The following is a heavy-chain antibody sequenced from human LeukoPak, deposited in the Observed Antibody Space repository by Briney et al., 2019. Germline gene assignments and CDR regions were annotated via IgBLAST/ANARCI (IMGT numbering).Heavy chain of an antibody. J-gene: IGHJ4*02. CDR1: GFTFSSYS. V-gene: IGHV3-48*01. D-gene: IGHD3-10*01. Sequence: GGSLRLSCAASGFTFSSYSMNWVRQAPGKGLEWVSYISSSSSTIYYADSVKGRFTISGDNAKNSLYLQMNSLRAEDTAVYYCAREDPMVRGPPGYWGQGTLVTVSS. CDR2: ISSSSSTI. CDR3: AREDPMVRGPPGY.